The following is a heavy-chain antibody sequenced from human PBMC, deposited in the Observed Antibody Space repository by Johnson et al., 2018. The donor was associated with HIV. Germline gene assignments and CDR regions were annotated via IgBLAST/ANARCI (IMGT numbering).Heavy chain of an antibody. CDR2: IKSKTDGGTT. CDR3: ARVPPWALGATTNDAFDI. CDR1: GFTFSNAW. J-gene: IGHJ3*02. D-gene: IGHD1-26*01. V-gene: IGHV3-15*01. Sequence: VQLVESGGGLVKPGGSLRLSCAASGFTFSNAWMSWVRQAPGKGLEWVGRIKSKTDGGTTDYAAPVKGRFTISRDDSKNTLYLQMNSLRAEDTAVYYCARVPPWALGATTNDAFDIWGQGTMVTVTS.